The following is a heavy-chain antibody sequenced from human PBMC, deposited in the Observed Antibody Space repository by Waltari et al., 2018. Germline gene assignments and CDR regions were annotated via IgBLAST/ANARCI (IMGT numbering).Heavy chain of an antibody. CDR2: IYRGGST. CDR1: GFTVSTNY. D-gene: IGHD1-26*01. Sequence: EVQLVESGGGLFQPGGSLRSSCAASGFTVSTNYMTWVRQAPGKGLEWLSVIYRGGSTYYADSVKGRFTISRDNSKNTLYLQMNSLRAEDTAVYYCARGPSGSYPGDYWGQGTLVTVSS. CDR3: ARGPSGSYPGDY. V-gene: IGHV3-53*01. J-gene: IGHJ4*02.